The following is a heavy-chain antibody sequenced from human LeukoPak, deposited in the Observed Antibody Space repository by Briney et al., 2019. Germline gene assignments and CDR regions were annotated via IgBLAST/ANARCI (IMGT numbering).Heavy chain of an antibody. CDR3: ARDQGGYYYGSGSFNVQTNFDY. CDR2: ISAYNGNT. Sequence: ASVKVSCKASGYTFTSYGISWVRQATGQGLEWMGWISAYNGNTNYAQKLQGRVTMTTDTSTSTAYMELRSLRSDDTAVYYCARDQGGYYYGSGSFNVQTNFDYWGQGTLVTVSS. V-gene: IGHV1-18*04. J-gene: IGHJ4*02. D-gene: IGHD3-10*01. CDR1: GYTFTSYG.